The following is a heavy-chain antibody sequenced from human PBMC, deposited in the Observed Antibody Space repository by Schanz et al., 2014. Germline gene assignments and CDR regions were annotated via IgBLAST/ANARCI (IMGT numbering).Heavy chain of an antibody. CDR1: GFIFSNFA. J-gene: IGHJ4*02. Sequence: EVQLVESGGGLVQPGGSLRLSCAASGFIFSNFAMEWVRQAPGKGLEWVSAISGSGAGTYYADSVKGRFTFSRDNSKNTLYLQMNSLRTEDTAVYFCAKSYDTSGYSGFDYWGQGTLVTVSS. CDR2: ISGSGAGT. D-gene: IGHD3-22*01. CDR3: AKSYDTSGYSGFDY. V-gene: IGHV3-23*04.